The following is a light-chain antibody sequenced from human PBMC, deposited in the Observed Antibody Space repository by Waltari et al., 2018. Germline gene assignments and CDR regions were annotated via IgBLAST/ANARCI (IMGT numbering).Light chain of an antibody. Sequence: QAGLTQPPSVSKGLRQTATLTCTGNSTNVGNQGAAWLQQHQDPPPKLLSYRNNNRPSGISERFSASRSGNTASLTITELQPEDEADYYCTAWDISLNAHVFGTGTEVTVL. V-gene: IGLV10-54*04. J-gene: IGLJ1*01. CDR1: STNVGNQG. CDR3: TAWDISLNAHV. CDR2: RNN.